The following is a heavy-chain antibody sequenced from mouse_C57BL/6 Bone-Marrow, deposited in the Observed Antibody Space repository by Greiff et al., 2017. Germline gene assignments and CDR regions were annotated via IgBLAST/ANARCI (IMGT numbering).Heavy chain of an antibody. CDR3: ARHERYYDYEGYFDY. D-gene: IGHD2-4*01. Sequence: QVQLQQSGAELVKPGASVKLSCKASGYIFTEYTIHWVKQRSGQGLEWIGWFYPGSGSIKYNERFKDKATLNADKSSNTVYMELSRLTSEDSAGYFCARHERYYDYEGYFDYWGQGTTLTVSS. V-gene: IGHV1-62-2*01. J-gene: IGHJ2*01. CDR2: FYPGSGSI. CDR1: GYIFTEYT.